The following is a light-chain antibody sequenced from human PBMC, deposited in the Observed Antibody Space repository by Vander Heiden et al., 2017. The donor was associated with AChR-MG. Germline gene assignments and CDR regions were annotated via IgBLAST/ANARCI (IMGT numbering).Light chain of an antibody. V-gene: IGLV1-44*01. CDR1: SSNIGRNT. CDR3: AAWDDGLNGRV. J-gene: IGLJ3*02. CDR2: RNK. Sequence: QSVLTQPPSASGTPGQRVTIPCPGSSSNIGRNTVNWYRQLPGTARERRSLRNKQRPSGVPDRFAGSKSGTSASRAIGGLQSENRADDDGAAWDDGLNGRVFGGGTKLTVL.